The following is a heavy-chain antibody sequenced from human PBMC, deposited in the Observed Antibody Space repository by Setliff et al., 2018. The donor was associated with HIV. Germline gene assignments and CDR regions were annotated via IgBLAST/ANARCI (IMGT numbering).Heavy chain of an antibody. D-gene: IGHD2-21*01. V-gene: IGHV1-69*13. Sequence: GASVKVSCKASGSTFTSYAINWVRQAPGQGLEWMGGIIPIFSTPNYAQRFQGRVTITADESTSTAYMELYNLRSEDTAMYYCTRGRGIIGALVYWGQGTLVTVSS. CDR3: TRGRGIIGALVY. CDR2: IIPIFSTP. J-gene: IGHJ4*02. CDR1: GSTFTSYA.